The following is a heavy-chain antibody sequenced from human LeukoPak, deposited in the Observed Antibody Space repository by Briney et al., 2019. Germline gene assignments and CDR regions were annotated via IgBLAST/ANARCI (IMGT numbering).Heavy chain of an antibody. J-gene: IGHJ6*03. CDR3: ARELYSCCHYMDV. CDR2: LSRSGHAI. Sequence: GGSLRLSCAASGFSLTSYNMNWVRQAPGKGLEWVSFLSRSGHAIYYAGSVKGRFTISRDSAKNSLSLQMDSLRGDDTAVYYCARELYSCCHYMDVWGKGTTVTVSS. D-gene: IGHD2-15*01. CDR1: GFSLTSYN. V-gene: IGHV3-48*01.